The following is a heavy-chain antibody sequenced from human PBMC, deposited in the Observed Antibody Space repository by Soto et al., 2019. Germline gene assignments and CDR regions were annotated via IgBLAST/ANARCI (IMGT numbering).Heavy chain of an antibody. CDR3: ARGTRGGSDNTLVHYFDY. D-gene: IGHD1-26*01. V-gene: IGHV1-69*02. Sequence: QVQLVQSGAEVKKPGSSVKVSCKASGGTFSSYTISWVRQAPGQGLEWMGRIIPILGIANYAQKFQGRVTITADKSTSTAYMELSSLRSEDTAVYYCARGTRGGSDNTLVHYFDYWGQGTLVTVSS. CDR2: IIPILGIA. CDR1: GGTFSSYT. J-gene: IGHJ4*02.